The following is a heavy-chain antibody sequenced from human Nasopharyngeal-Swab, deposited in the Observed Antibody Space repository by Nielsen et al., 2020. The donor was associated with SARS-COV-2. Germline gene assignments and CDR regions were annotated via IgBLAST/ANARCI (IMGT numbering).Heavy chain of an antibody. J-gene: IGHJ6*02. CDR3: ARDTPPYYDFWSALGGYYYCGMDV. CDR2: INWNGGSR. CDR1: GFSFDDFG. Sequence: GESLKISCAASGFSFDDFGMTWVRQAPGKGLEWVSGINWNGGSRGYADSVKGRFTISRDNAKNSLYLQMNSLRAEDTAVYYCARDTPPYYDFWSALGGYYYCGMDVWGQGTTVTVSS. V-gene: IGHV3-20*04. D-gene: IGHD3-3*01.